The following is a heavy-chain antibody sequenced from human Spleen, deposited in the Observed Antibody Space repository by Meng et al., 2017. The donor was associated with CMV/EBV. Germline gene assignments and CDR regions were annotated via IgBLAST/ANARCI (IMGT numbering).Heavy chain of an antibody. Sequence: CKASGGTFSTYAISWVRQAPGQGLEWMGGIITLFGKANYAQKFQGRVTITTDESTSTAYMELSSLRSEDTAVYYRARSLMTTVTTLGYWGQGTLVTVSS. CDR2: IITLFGKA. CDR1: GGTFSTYA. V-gene: IGHV1-69*05. J-gene: IGHJ4*02. CDR3: ARSLMTTVTTLGY. D-gene: IGHD4-17*01.